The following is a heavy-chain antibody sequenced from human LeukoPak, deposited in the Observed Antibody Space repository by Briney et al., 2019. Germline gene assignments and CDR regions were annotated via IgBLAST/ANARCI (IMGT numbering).Heavy chain of an antibody. CDR2: IYYSGST. V-gene: IGHV4-39*01. D-gene: IGHD3-3*01. J-gene: IGHJ6*03. CDR3: ARLDDFGPGGRDAYYMDV. Sequence: GSLRLSCAASGFTFSSYSMNWVRQAPGKGLEWIGSIYYSGSTYYNPSLKSRVTISVDTSKNQFSLKLSSVTAADTAVYYCARLDDFGPGGRDAYYMDVWGKGTTVTVSS. CDR1: GFTFSSYSMN.